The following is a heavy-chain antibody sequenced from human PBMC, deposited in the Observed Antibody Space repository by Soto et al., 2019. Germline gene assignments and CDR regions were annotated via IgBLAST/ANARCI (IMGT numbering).Heavy chain of an antibody. CDR1: GYTFTSYD. Sequence: ASVKVYCKASGYTFTSYDINWVRQATGQGLEWMGWMNPNSGNTGYAQKFQGRVTMTRNTSMSTAYMELSSLRSEDTAVYYCARDHTYYFFSCGYDHRDLHSFPAQGSSDL. V-gene: IGHV1-8*01. CDR3: ARDHTYYFFSCGYDHRDLHSFPAQGSSDL. D-gene: IGHD5-12*01. J-gene: IGHJ2*01. CDR2: MNPNSGNT.